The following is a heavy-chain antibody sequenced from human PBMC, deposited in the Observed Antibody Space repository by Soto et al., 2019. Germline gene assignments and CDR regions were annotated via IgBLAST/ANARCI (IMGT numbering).Heavy chain of an antibody. CDR1: GASISSGGYY. J-gene: IGHJ5*02. D-gene: IGHD2-2*01. CDR2: MYYSGTT. Sequence: QVQLQESGPGLVKLSQTLSLTCTVSGASISSGGYYWSWIRQHPGTGLEWIGYMYYSGTTYYNPSLKSRVTMSLDTSKNQFSLKLSSVTAADTAAYYCARLGYCSNTDCGPGGPWCQGILATVSS. V-gene: IGHV4-31*03. CDR3: ARLGYCSNTDCGPGGP.